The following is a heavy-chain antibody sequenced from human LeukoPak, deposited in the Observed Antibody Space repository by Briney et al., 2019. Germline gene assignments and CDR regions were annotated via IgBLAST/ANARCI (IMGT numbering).Heavy chain of an antibody. CDR1: GGSVSGGSYY. CDR2: FYYTGST. J-gene: IGHJ4*02. D-gene: IGHD5/OR15-5a*01. CDR3: ASGQFLVSNDY. V-gene: IGHV4-61*01. Sequence: KASETLSLTCTVSGGSVSGGSYYWSWIRQPPGKGLEWIGYFYYTGSTNYNTSLKSRVTISVDTSKNQFSLRLSSVTAADTAVYYCASGQFLVSNDYWGQGILVTVSS.